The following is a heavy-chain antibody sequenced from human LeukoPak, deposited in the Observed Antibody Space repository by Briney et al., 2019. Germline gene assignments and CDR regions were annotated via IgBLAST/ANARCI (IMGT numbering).Heavy chain of an antibody. J-gene: IGHJ4*02. CDR3: ARDLLRRDSSGYYWPDYFDY. CDR2: IIPIFGTA. CDR1: GGTFSSHA. D-gene: IGHD3-22*01. Sequence: SVKVSCKASGGTFSSHAISWVRQAPGQGLGWMGGIIPIFGTANYAQKFQGRVTITTDESTSTAYMELSSLRSEDTAVYYCARDLLRRDSSGYYWPDYFDYWGQGTLVTVSS. V-gene: IGHV1-69*05.